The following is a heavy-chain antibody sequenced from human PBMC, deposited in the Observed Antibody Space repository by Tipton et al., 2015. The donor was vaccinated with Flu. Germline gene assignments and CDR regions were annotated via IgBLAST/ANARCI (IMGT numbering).Heavy chain of an antibody. J-gene: IGHJ4*02. CDR3: ARGIAAAGTFDY. Sequence: TLSLTCTVSGGSISSYYWSWIRQPPGKGLEWIGYIYYSGSTNYNPSLKSRVTISVDTSKNQFSLKLSSVTAADTAVYYCARGIAAAGTFDYWGQGTLVTVSS. CDR1: GGSISSYY. CDR2: IYYSGST. D-gene: IGHD6-13*01. V-gene: IGHV4-59*12.